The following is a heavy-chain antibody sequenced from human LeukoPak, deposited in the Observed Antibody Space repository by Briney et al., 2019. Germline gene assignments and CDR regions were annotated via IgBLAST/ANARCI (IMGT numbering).Heavy chain of an antibody. J-gene: IGHJ4*02. CDR1: GGSISSYY. V-gene: IGHV4-59*01. Sequence: SETPSLTCTVSGGSISSYYWSWIRQPPGKGLEWIGYIYYSGSTNYNPSLKSRVTISVDTSKNQFSLKLSSVTAADTAVYYCAREVGATRNFDYWGQGTLVTVSS. CDR3: AREVGATRNFDY. D-gene: IGHD1-26*01. CDR2: IYYSGST.